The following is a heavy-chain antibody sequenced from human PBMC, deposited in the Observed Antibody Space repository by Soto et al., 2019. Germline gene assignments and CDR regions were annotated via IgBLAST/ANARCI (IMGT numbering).Heavy chain of an antibody. Sequence: EVQLVESGGGLVQPGGSLRLSCAASGFNVSNNYMSWVRQAPGKGLECVSLIYSGGDTYYVDSVKGRFSISRDSSKNTLYLQMNSLRAEDSAVYYCARNIPVTTLGYWGQGTVVTVAS. J-gene: IGHJ4*02. CDR1: GFNVSNNY. CDR3: ARNIPVTTLGY. V-gene: IGHV3-66*01. CDR2: IYSGGDT. D-gene: IGHD4-17*01.